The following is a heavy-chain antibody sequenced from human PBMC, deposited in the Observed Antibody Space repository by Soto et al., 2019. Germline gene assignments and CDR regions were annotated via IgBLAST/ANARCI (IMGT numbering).Heavy chain of an antibody. Sequence: PSETLSLTCTVAGGSISSGGYYWSWIRQHPGKGLEWIGYIYYSGSTYYNPSLKSRVTISVDTSKNQFSLKLSSVTAADTAVYYCARAFGLLSGDYSFDYWGQGTLVTVSS. CDR3: ARAFGLLSGDYSFDY. CDR1: GGSISSGGYY. V-gene: IGHV4-31*03. D-gene: IGHD4-17*01. J-gene: IGHJ4*02. CDR2: IYYSGST.